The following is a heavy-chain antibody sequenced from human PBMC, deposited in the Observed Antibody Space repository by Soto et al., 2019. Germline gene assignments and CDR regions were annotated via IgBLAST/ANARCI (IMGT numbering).Heavy chain of an antibody. CDR3: AILPLLARGWGHWIHFYYQA. J-gene: IGHJ1*01. Sequence: PSETLSLTCAVYGGSISGSDWSWIRQPPGKGLEWIGVIHDSGSYNYKSSLRSRVNISLGTSSNQFSLRLTSVTAADTATYYCAILPLLARGWGHWIHFYYQAWGRGAPATAS. CDR2: IHDSGSY. CDR1: GGSISGSD. V-gene: IGHV4-59*12. D-gene: IGHD2-21*01.